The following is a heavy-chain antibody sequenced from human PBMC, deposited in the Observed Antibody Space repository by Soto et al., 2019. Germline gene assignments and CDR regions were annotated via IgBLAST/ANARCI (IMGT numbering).Heavy chain of an antibody. CDR1: GFTFSSYS. Sequence: EVQLVESGGGLVKPGGSLRLSCAASGFTFSSYSMNLVRQAPGKGLEWVSSISSSSSYTYYADSVKGRFTISRDNAKHTLYLQMNSLRAEDRAVYYGVMGDYIYDGSESLAYWGQGTLVTVSS. V-gene: IGHV3-21*01. CDR2: ISSSSSYT. J-gene: IGHJ4*02. CDR3: VMGDYIYDGSESLAY. D-gene: IGHD3-3*01.